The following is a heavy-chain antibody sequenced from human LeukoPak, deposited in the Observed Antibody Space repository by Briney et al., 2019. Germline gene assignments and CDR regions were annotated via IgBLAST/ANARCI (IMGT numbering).Heavy chain of an antibody. D-gene: IGHD2-15*01. J-gene: IGHJ4*02. CDR2: ISSSGSTI. CDR3: ARDLALSYIVEVGDGGRDY. Sequence: PGGSLRLSCAASGFTFSDYYMSWIRQAPGKGLEWVSYISSSGSTIYYADSVKGRFTISRDNAKNSLYLQMNSLRAEDTAVYYCARDLALSYIVEVGDGGRDYWGQGTLVTVSS. V-gene: IGHV3-11*01. CDR1: GFTFSDYY.